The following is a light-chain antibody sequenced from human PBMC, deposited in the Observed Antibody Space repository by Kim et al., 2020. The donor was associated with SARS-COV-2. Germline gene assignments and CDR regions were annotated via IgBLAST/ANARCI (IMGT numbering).Light chain of an antibody. CDR1: ALPKQY. V-gene: IGLV3-25*03. Sequence: SYELTQPPSMSVSPGQTARITCSGDALPKQYVYWYQQKPGQAPVLVIYKDSQRPSGIPERFSGSSSGTTVTLTISGIQAEDEADYYCQSADNSGPYYVLFGVGTKVTV. CDR3: QSADNSGPYYVL. J-gene: IGLJ2*01. CDR2: KDS.